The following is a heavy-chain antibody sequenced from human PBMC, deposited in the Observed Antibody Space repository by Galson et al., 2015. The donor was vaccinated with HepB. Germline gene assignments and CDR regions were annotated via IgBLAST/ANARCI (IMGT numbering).Heavy chain of an antibody. D-gene: IGHD6-19*01. J-gene: IGHJ6*02. CDR3: ARDGHSSGWYNYYYYGMDV. Sequence: SLRLSCAASGFTFSSYAMHWVRQAPGKGLEWVAVISYVGSNKYYADSVKGRFTISRDNSKNTLYLQMNSLRAEDTAVYYCARDGHSSGWYNYYYYGMDVWGQGTTVTVSS. CDR2: ISYVGSNK. CDR1: GFTFSSYA. V-gene: IGHV3-30-3*01.